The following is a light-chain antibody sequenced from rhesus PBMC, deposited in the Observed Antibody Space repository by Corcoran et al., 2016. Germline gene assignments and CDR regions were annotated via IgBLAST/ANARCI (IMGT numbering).Light chain of an antibody. J-gene: IGKJ4*01. Sequence: AIQMTQSPSSLSASVGDTVTITCRASQSIGSHLAWYQQKPGKVPKLLIFAASTLPSEVPYRFSGSGSGTDFTLTISSLQPEDVATYYCQKCDSAPLTFGGGTKVEI. CDR1: QSIGSH. CDR2: AAS. V-gene: IGKV1-59*02. CDR3: QKCDSAPLT.